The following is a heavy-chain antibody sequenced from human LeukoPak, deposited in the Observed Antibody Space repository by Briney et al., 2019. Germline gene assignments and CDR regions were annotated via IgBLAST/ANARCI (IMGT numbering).Heavy chain of an antibody. CDR2: FYTSGRT. J-gene: IGHJ5*02. V-gene: IGHV4-39*07. CDR1: GGSISTSQY. D-gene: IGHD2-15*01. Sequence: PSETQSLTCIDSGGSISTSQYWGWIRQPPGKGLEWIGSFYTSGRTYYNPSLKSRVTISVDMSKNQFSLKLSSVTAADTAVYYCARAAAATVWFDPWGQGTLVTVSS. CDR3: ARAAAATVWFDP.